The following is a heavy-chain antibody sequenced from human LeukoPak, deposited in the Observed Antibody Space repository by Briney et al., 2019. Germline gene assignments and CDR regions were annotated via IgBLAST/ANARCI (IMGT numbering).Heavy chain of an antibody. CDR2: IYYSGST. CDR1: GGSISSSSYY. J-gene: IGHJ5*02. D-gene: IGHD5-12*01. V-gene: IGHV4-39*01. CDR3: ARHVDGRSWFDP. Sequence: SETLSLTCSVFGGSISSSSYYWGWIRQPPGKGLEWIGSIYYSGSTYYNPSLKSRVTISIDTSKNQFSLKLSSVTAADTAVYYCARHVDGRSWFDPWGQGTLVTVSS.